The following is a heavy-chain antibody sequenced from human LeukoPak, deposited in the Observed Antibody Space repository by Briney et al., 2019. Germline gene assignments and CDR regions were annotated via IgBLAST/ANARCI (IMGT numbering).Heavy chain of an antibody. D-gene: IGHD2-15*01. CDR2: INPNRGGT. Sequence: ASVKVSCTASGYTFTGYYMHWVRQAPGQGLGWMGWINPNRGGTNYAQKFQGRVTMTRDTSISTAYMELSRLRSDDTAVYYCARGVVAATFYYYMDVWGKGTTVTVSS. CDR3: ARGVVAATFYYYMDV. J-gene: IGHJ6*03. V-gene: IGHV1-2*02. CDR1: GYTFTGYY.